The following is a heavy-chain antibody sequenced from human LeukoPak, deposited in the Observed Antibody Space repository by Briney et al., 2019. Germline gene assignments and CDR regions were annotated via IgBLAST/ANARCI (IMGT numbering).Heavy chain of an antibody. V-gene: IGHV1-69*04. CDR1: GGTFSSYA. Sequence: ASVKVSFKASGGTFSSYAISWVRQAPGQGLEWMGRIIPILGIANYAQKFQGRVTITADKSTSTAYMELRSVRSEDTAVYYCARGYCSGTSCPGGDYWGQGTLVTVSS. D-gene: IGHD2-2*01. CDR2: IIPILGIA. J-gene: IGHJ4*02. CDR3: ARGYCSGTSCPGGDY.